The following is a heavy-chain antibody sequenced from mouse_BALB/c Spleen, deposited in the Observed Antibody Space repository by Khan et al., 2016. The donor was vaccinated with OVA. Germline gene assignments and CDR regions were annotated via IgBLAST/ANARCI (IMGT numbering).Heavy chain of an antibody. J-gene: IGHJ3*01. CDR3: ARWFAY. CDR2: ISYSGST. V-gene: IGHV3-2*02. Sequence: EVQLQESGPGLVKPSQSLSLTCTVTGYSITSDYAWNWNRQFPGNKLEWMGYISYSGSTSYHPSLKSRISITRDTSKNQFFLQLNSVTTEDTATYYCARWFAYWGQGTLVTVSA. CDR1: GYSITSDYA.